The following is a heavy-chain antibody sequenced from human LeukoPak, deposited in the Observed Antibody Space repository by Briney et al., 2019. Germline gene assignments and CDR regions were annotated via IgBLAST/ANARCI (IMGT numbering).Heavy chain of an antibody. CDR3: ARHVPGYYDILTGYYPLFDY. Sequence: GESLKISCKGSGSSFTSYWIGWVRQLPGKGLEWMGIIYPGDSDTRYSPSFQGQVTISADKSISTAYLQWSSLKASDTAMYYCARHVPGYYDILTGYYPLFDYWGQGTLVTVSS. D-gene: IGHD3-9*01. CDR2: IYPGDSDT. V-gene: IGHV5-51*01. J-gene: IGHJ4*02. CDR1: GSSFTSYW.